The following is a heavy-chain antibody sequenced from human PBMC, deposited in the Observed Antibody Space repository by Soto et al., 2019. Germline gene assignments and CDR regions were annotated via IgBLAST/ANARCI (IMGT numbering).Heavy chain of an antibody. D-gene: IGHD6-13*01. Sequence: SETLSLTCAVYGGSFSGYYWIWIRQPTGKGLEWIGEINHSGSTNYNPSLKSRVTISVDTSKNQFSLKLSSVTAADTAVYYCARGRGSSSWYGPQGSDYWGQGTLVTVSS. V-gene: IGHV4-34*01. CDR3: ARGRGSSSWYGPQGSDY. CDR1: GGSFSGYY. CDR2: INHSGST. J-gene: IGHJ4*02.